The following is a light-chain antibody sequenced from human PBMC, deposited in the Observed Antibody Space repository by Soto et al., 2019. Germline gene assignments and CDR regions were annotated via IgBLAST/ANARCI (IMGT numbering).Light chain of an antibody. V-gene: IGKV1-33*01. J-gene: IGKJ4*01. CDR2: DSS. CDR1: QGINNY. Sequence: DIQMTQSPSSLSASVGDRVTITCQASQGINNYLNWYQQKPGKAPELLIYDSSSLKTGVPSRFSGSGAETDFTLTISSLQPDDVATYYCKHYDHLPLSFGGGTKIEIK. CDR3: KHYDHLPLS.